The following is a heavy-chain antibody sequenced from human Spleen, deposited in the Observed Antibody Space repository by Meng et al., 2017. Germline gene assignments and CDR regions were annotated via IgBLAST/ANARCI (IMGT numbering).Heavy chain of an antibody. V-gene: IGHV3-48*03. Sequence: GESLKISCAASGFTFSSFEMEWFRQGPGTGLEWVSHIHTSDSLINYADSVKGRFTISRDNSKNTLYLQRNSLRAEDTAVYYCAKDVVGTTTTYYVDYWGQGTLVTVSS. CDR2: IHTSDSLI. J-gene: IGHJ4*02. D-gene: IGHD1-26*01. CDR3: AKDVVGTTTTYYVDY. CDR1: GFTFSSFE.